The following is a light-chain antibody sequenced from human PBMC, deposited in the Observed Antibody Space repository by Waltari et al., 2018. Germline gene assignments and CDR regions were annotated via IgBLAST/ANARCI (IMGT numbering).Light chain of an antibody. J-gene: IGLJ2*01. CDR2: DVR. CDR1: SSDGDEDKI. CDR3: TTYPDTNTPVV. V-gene: IGLV2-14*03. Sequence: QSALTQPASVSGSPGQSVTISCTGVSSDGDEDKIVSGFPQHPGKVPKLVLFDVRNRPSDISNRCSGYKSGNTAYLTISRLQADDEADYYCTTYPDTNTPVVFGGGTKVTV.